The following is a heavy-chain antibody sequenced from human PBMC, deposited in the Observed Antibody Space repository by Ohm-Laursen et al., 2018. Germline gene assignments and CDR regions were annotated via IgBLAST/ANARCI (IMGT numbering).Heavy chain of an antibody. CDR1: GFTFSSYS. CDR2: ISSSSSYI. CDR3: ARGPKDSSGYYFGRSN. V-gene: IGHV3-21*01. D-gene: IGHD3-22*01. J-gene: IGHJ4*02. Sequence: LRLSCAASGFTFSSYSMNRVRQAPGKGLEWVSSISSSSSYIYYADSVKGRFTISRDNAKNSLYLQMNSLRAEDTAVYYCARGPKDSSGYYFGRSNWGQGTLVTVSS.